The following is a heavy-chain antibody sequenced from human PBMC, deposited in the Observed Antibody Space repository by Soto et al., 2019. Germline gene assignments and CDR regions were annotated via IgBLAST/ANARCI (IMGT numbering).Heavy chain of an antibody. CDR3: ARKNCPSTDCSLFDI. CDR1: GGYIIPIHW. J-gene: IGHJ1*01. CDR2: IVHRGSA. Sequence: LVTIRVTCSVSGGYIIPIHWWTCVRQTPGKGLERIGEIVHRGSAHHNASLKSRVTLSVDKSKNQISLNLTSVTAADTAGYFCARKNCPSTDCSLFDIGGRGTLDTVSS. V-gene: IGHV4-4*02. D-gene: IGHD2-2*01.